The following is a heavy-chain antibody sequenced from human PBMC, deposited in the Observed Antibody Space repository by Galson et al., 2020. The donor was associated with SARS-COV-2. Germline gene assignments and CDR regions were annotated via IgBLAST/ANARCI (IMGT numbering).Heavy chain of an antibody. CDR1: GYTFNYKW. CDR3: ARGFGDTVDAFDI. J-gene: IGHJ3*02. Sequence: HGESLKISCRASGYTFNYKWIGWVRQKPGRGLEWLGIIYPDDSDTRYSPSLQGQATISDDKSISTVYLQWTSLKTADTAVYYCARGFGDTVDAFDIWGQGTMVSVSS. D-gene: IGHD3-16*01. V-gene: IGHV5-51*01. CDR2: IYPDDSDT.